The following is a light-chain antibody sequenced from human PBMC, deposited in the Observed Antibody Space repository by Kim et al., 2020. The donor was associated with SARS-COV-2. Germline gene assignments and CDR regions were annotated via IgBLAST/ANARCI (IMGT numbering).Light chain of an antibody. CDR2: AAS. CDR1: QSISSH. J-gene: IGKJ3*01. V-gene: IGKV1-39*01. Sequence: DIQMTQNPSSLSASVGDRVTITCRTTQSISSHLNWYQQKPGRAPKLLISAASTLQGGVPSRFSGSGSETDFTLTISSLQPADFATYFFQQSYITPFTFSPVTKVDIK. CDR3: QQSYITPFT.